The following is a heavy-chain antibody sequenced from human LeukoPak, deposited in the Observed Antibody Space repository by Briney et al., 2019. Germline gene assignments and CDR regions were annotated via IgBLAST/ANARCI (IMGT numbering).Heavy chain of an antibody. D-gene: IGHD2-8*01. CDR3: AREGIYCVNGVCYLDY. J-gene: IGHJ4*02. CDR2: ISWNGGNT. V-gene: IGHV3-20*04. Sequence: GGSLRLYCAASGFKFDDYGMSWVRQAPGKGLEWVSGISWNGGNTGYADSVKGRFTISRDNAKNSLFLQVNSLRADDTAFYYCAREGIYCVNGVCYLDYWGQGTLVTVSS. CDR1: GFKFDDYG.